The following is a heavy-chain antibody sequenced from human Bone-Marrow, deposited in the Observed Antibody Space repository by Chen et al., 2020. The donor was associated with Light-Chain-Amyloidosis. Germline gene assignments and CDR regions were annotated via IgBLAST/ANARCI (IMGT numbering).Heavy chain of an antibody. CDR1: GFTLSSYA. V-gene: IGHV3-30*02. CDR2: IRYDGSNK. CDR3: AKDVDRRLGYYYYMDV. J-gene: IGHJ6*03. D-gene: IGHD6-19*01. Sequence: QVQLVESGGGVVQPGRSLRLSCAASGFTLSSYAIHWVRQAPGKGLEWVAFIRYDGSNKYYADSVKGRFTISRDNSKNTLYLQMNSLRAEDTAVYYCAKDVDRRLGYYYYMDVWGKGTTVTVSS.